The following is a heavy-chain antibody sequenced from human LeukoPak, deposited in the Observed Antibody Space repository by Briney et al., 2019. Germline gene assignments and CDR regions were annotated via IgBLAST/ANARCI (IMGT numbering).Heavy chain of an antibody. D-gene: IGHD2-2*01. J-gene: IGHJ2*01. CDR3: ASLSLVPAATTLHRDWYFDL. CDR1: GYTFTGYY. V-gene: IGHV1-2*02. Sequence: ASVKVSCKASGYTFTGYYMHWVRQAPGQGLEWMGWINPNSGGTNYAQKFQGRVTMTRDTSISTAYMELSRLRSDDTAVYYCASLSLVPAATTLHRDWYFDLWGRGTLVTVSS. CDR2: INPNSGGT.